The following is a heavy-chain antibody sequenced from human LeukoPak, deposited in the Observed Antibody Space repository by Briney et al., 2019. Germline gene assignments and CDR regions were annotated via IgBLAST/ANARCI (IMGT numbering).Heavy chain of an antibody. CDR3: AKEVDCPSDCLFFHS. CDR2: IHSDAKT. J-gene: IGHJ4*02. D-gene: IGHD2-21*02. CDR1: GFSVSTNS. V-gene: IGHV3-53*05. Sequence: GGSLRLSCAASGFSVSTNSLTWVRQAPGKGLAWVSLIHSDAKTNYADSVKGRFTISRDNSRNSVFLQMNSLRPEDTALYHCAKEVDCPSDCLFFHSWGQGTLVTVSS.